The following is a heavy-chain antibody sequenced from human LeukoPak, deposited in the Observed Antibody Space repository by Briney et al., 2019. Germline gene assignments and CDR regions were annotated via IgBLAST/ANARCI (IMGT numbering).Heavy chain of an antibody. CDR1: GFTFSDYY. CDR3: ARVAYYYGSGSYYTKGTFDY. J-gene: IGHJ4*02. Sequence: GGSLRLSCAASGFTFSDYYMSWIRQAPGKGLEWVSYISSSGSTIYYADSVKGRFTISRDNAKNSLYLQMNSLRAEDTAVYYCARVAYYYGSGSYYTKGTFDYWGQGTLVTVSS. D-gene: IGHD3-10*01. V-gene: IGHV3-11*01. CDR2: ISSSGSTI.